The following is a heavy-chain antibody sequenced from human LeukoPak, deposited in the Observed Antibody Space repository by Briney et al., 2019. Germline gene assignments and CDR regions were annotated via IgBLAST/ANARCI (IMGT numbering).Heavy chain of an antibody. J-gene: IGHJ3*01. D-gene: IGHD3-22*01. CDR2: IYTSGST. CDR1: GGSISSYY. CDR3: ARDRSTYYYDAFDV. V-gene: IGHV4-4*07. Sequence: SETLSLTCTVSGGSISSYYWSWIRQPAGKGLEWIGRIYTSGSTNYNPSLKSRVTMSVDTSKNQFSLNLTSVTAADTAVYFCARDRSTYYYDAFDVWGQGTVVTVSS.